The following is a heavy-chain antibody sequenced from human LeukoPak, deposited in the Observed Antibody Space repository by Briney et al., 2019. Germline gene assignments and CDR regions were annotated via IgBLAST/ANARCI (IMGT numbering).Heavy chain of an antibody. V-gene: IGHV1-69*04. CDR2: IIPILGIA. J-gene: IGHJ4*02. Sequence: GASVKVSCKACGGTFSSYAISWVRQGPGQGLEWMGRIIPILGIANYAQKFQGRVTITADKSTSTAYMELSSLRSEDTAVYYCARAAANRSGYTGAKLSHWGQGTLVTVSS. D-gene: IGHD3-22*01. CDR3: ARAAANRSGYTGAKLSH. CDR1: GGTFSSYA.